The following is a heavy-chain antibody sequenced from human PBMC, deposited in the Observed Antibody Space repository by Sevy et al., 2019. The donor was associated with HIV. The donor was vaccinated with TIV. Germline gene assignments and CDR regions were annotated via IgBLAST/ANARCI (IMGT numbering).Heavy chain of an antibody. J-gene: IGHJ4*01. CDR2: INPNSDVT. V-gene: IGHV1-2*02. Sequence: ASVKVSCKASGYRFTDYYIHWVRQAPGQGLEWMGWINPNSDVTKSAKKFQDRVSMTKDTSISTVYMELRGLTFDDADVYYCARDQEICNTTTCYSGFDHWGHGSLVTVSS. D-gene: IGHD2-2*02. CDR3: ARDQEICNTTTCYSGFDH. CDR1: GYRFTDYY.